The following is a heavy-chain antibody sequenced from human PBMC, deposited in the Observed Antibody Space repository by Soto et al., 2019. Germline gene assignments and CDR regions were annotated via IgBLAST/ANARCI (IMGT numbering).Heavy chain of an antibody. J-gene: IGHJ6*02. CDR3: ARGRPYGMDV. CDR2: IDNDGSST. Sequence: GGSLRLSCAASGFTFGSYWMNWVRQAPGKGLVWVSRIDNDGSSTTYADSVKGRFTTSRDNAKNTLYLQMSSLRVEDTAVYYCARGRPYGMDVWGQGTTVTVSS. CDR1: GFTFGSYW. V-gene: IGHV3-74*01.